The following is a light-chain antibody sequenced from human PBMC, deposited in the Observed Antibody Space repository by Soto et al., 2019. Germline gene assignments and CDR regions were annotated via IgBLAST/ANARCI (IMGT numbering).Light chain of an antibody. V-gene: IGLV1-44*01. J-gene: IGLJ3*02. CDR1: SSNIGSNA. CDR3: AAWDDSLNGGGV. Sequence: QSVLTQPPSASGTPGQTVTISCSGSSSNIGSNAVHWYQQLPGTAPKLLIYNNNYWPSGVPDRFSGSKSGTSASLAISGLQSEDEADYYCAAWDDSLNGGGVFGGGTKLTVL. CDR2: NNN.